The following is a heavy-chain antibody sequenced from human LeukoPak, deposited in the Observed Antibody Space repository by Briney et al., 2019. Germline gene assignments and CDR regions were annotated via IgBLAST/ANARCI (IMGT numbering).Heavy chain of an antibody. CDR1: GFTFEDYS. CDR2: ISWNSANI. CDR3: AKVRSAFRFGDIGLDS. J-gene: IGHJ4*02. V-gene: IGHV3-9*01. Sequence: PGGSLRLSCAASGFTFEDYSIHWVRRASGKGLEWVSGISWNSANIAYMDSVKGRFTISRDSAKKSLYLQMNSLRPEDTALYYCAKVRSAFRFGDIGLDSWGQGTLVTVSS. D-gene: IGHD3-10*01.